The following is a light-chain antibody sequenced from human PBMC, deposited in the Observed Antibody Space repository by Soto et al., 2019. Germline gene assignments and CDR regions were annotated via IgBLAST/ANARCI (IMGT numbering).Light chain of an antibody. CDR1: QSIRSNY. J-gene: IGKJ1*01. CDR3: QQYGSSPST. V-gene: IGKV3-20*01. CDR2: GAS. Sequence: EIVLTQSPGTLSLSPGERATLSCRASQSIRSNYLAWYQQRPGQAPRLLIYGASSGATGIPDRFRGSGSGTDFTLTISRLEPEDFAVYYCQQYGSSPSTFGQGTKVEIK.